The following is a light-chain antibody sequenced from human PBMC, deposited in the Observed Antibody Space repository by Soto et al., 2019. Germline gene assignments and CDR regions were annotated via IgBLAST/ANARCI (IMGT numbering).Light chain of an antibody. CDR2: NND. CDR1: SSNIGTNS. Sequence: QSVLTQPPSASGTRGQRATVACSGGSSNIGTNSVNWYQQLPGRAPKLLIYNNDLRPSGVPDRFSGSKSGTSASLAISGLQSEYEADYYCAAWDDSLHGFYVCGNGTKVTVL. V-gene: IGLV1-44*01. CDR3: AAWDDSLHGFYV. J-gene: IGLJ1*01.